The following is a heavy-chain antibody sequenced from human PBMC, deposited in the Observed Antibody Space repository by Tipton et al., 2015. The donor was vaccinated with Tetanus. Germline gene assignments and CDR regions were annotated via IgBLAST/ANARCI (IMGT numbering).Heavy chain of an antibody. J-gene: IGHJ1*01. Sequence: TLSLTCTVSGASSTSGDYYWAWIRQPPGKGLEWIGYISSSGGATYSPSLKSRVTISVDTSKNEFSLKLSSVTAADTAVYYCARLRGTYRAGYFQHWGQGTLVTVSS. V-gene: IGHV4-61*08. CDR3: ARLRGTYRAGYFQH. D-gene: IGHD1-26*01. CDR2: ISSSGGA. CDR1: GASSTSGDYY.